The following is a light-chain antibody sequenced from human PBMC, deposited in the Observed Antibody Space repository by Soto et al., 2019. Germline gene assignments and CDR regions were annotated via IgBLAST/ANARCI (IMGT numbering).Light chain of an antibody. CDR3: QQYSNWPLT. Sequence: EMAMTQSPATLSVSPGERATLSCRASQSVSNNLAWYQQKPVQAPRLLIYDASTRATGVPARFSGSGSGTEFTLTISSLLSEDFAVYYCQQYSNWPLTFGGGTKVEIK. V-gene: IGKV3-15*01. J-gene: IGKJ4*01. CDR1: QSVSNN. CDR2: DAS.